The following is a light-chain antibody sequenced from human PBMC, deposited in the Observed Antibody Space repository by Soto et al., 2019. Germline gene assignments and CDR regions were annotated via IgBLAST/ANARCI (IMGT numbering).Light chain of an antibody. CDR2: DVS. V-gene: IGLV2-14*01. Sequence: QSALTQPASVSGSPGQSITISCTGTSSDVGGYNYVSWYQQHPGKAPKLMIYDVSYRPSGVSNRFSGSKSVNTASLTISGLQAEDAADYYCSSYTSSGTWVFGGGTKVTVL. J-gene: IGLJ3*02. CDR1: SSDVGGYNY. CDR3: SSYTSSGTWV.